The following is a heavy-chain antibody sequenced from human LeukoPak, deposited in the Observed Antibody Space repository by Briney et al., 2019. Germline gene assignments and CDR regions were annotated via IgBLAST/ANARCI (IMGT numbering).Heavy chain of an antibody. V-gene: IGHV3-9*01. J-gene: IGHJ3*02. CDR2: ISWNGGST. Sequence: GGSLRLSCAASGFTFDDYAIHWVRQVPGRGLEWVSGISWNGGSTAYADSVKGRFTISRDNAKNSLYLQMNSLRAEDTAVYYCARESPFYSGYDLAAFDIWGQGTMVTVSS. CDR3: ARESPFYSGYDLAAFDI. D-gene: IGHD5-12*01. CDR1: GFTFDDYA.